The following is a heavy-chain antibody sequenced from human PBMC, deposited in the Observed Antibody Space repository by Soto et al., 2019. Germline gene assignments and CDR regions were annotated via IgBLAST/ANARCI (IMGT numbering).Heavy chain of an antibody. CDR1: GGSISSYY. Sequence: SETLSLTCTVSGGSISSYYWSWIRQPPGKGLEWIGYIYYSGSTNYNPSLKSRVTISVDTSKNQFSLKLSSVTAADTAVYYCARQPGYMVRGVNNYYGMDVWGQGTTVTVSS. CDR2: IYYSGST. CDR3: ARQPGYMVRGVNNYYGMDV. D-gene: IGHD3-10*01. J-gene: IGHJ6*02. V-gene: IGHV4-59*08.